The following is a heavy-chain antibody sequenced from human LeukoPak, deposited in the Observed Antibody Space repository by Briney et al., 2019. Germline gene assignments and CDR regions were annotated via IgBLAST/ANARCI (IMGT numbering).Heavy chain of an antibody. CDR1: GGSISSYY. D-gene: IGHD3-10*01. CDR3: ARLDPGITMVRGVIITDYYYYYGMGV. CDR2: IYYSGST. V-gene: IGHV4-59*08. J-gene: IGHJ6*02. Sequence: PSETLSLTCTVSGGSISSYYWSWIRQPPGKGLEWIGYIYYSGSTNYNPSLKSRVTISVDTSKNQFSLKLSSVTAADTAVYYCARLDPGITMVRGVIITDYYYYYGMGVWGQGTTVTVSS.